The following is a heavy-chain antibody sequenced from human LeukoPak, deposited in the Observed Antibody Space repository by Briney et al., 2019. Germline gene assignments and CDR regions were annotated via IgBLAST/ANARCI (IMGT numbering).Heavy chain of an antibody. CDR2: IIPILGIA. CDR1: GGTFSSYA. D-gene: IGHD6-19*01. V-gene: IGHV1-69*04. J-gene: IGHJ4*02. CDR3: ARGASIAVAGWVDY. Sequence: SVKVSCKASGGTFSSYAISWVRQAPGQGLEWMGRIIPILGIANYAQKFQGRVTVTADKSTSTAYMELSSLRSEDTAVYYCARGASIAVAGWVDYWGQGTLVTVSS.